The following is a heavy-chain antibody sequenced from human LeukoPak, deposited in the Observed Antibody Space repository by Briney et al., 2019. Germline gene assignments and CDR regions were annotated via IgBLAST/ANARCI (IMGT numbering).Heavy chain of an antibody. CDR3: ARNAGGSPDLYYMDV. J-gene: IGHJ6*03. CDR1: GGSISCGSYY. CDR2: IYASGSA. V-gene: IGHV4-61*02. D-gene: IGHD3-16*01. Sequence: SQTLSLTCTVSGGSISCGSYYWSSIRQPARKVLVWIGRIYASGSANYNPSLKSRVTISVDTSKTKSSLKLSSVTAADTAVYYCARNAGGSPDLYYMDVWGKGTTVTVSS.